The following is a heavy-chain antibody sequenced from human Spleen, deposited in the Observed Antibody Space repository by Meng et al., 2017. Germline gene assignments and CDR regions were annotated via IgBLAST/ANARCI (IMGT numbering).Heavy chain of an antibody. D-gene: IGHD2-15*01. Sequence: VQVGESGGGLVKAGGSLRLCWVASGFVFTDAWMSWVRQAPGKGLEWVSAISYAGGSRYYADSVKGRFSISKDYAKNTLYLQMSSLRAEDTAVYYCAKGKCGGGTCYTLDYWGQGVLVTVSS. CDR3: AKGKCGGGTCYTLDY. V-gene: IGHV3-23*04. CDR1: GFVFTDAW. CDR2: ISYAGGSR. J-gene: IGHJ4*02.